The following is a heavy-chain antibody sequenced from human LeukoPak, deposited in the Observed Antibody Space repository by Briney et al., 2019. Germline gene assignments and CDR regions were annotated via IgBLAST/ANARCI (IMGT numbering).Heavy chain of an antibody. Sequence: GESLKISCKGSGYSFTSYWISWVRQMPGKGLEWMGRIDPSDSYTNYSPSFQGHVTISADKSISTAYLQWSSLKASDTAMYYCARSRYSSSDISNWFDPWGQGTLVTVSP. J-gene: IGHJ5*02. V-gene: IGHV5-10-1*01. CDR1: GYSFTSYW. CDR3: ARSRYSSSDISNWFDP. CDR2: IDPSDSYT. D-gene: IGHD6-13*01.